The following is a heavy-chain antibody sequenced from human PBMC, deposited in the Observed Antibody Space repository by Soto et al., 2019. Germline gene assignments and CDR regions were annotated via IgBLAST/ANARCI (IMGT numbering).Heavy chain of an antibody. D-gene: IGHD2-21*01. V-gene: IGHV3-30*03. J-gene: IGHJ5*02. CDR1: GFVSNDYD. CDR2: ISYDGNNK. CDR3: SRGIKGGLDA. Sequence: QVQLAEIGGGVVQPGRSLRLSCATSGFVSNDYDIHWVRQAPGKGLAWLASISYDGNNKYYADSVKGRFTISRDNSKNTLSLQINSLGAEDTAIYYCSRGIKGGLDAWGPGTLVTVSS.